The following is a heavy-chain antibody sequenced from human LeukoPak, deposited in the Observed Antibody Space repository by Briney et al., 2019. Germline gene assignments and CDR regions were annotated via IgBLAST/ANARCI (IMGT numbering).Heavy chain of an antibody. V-gene: IGHV1-2*02. J-gene: IGHJ4*02. D-gene: IGHD6-19*01. Sequence: ASVRVSCEASGYTFTVQYIHWLRQAPGQGLEWMGWLNPNSGDTNYAQRFQGRVTMTRDTSISTAYMELSRLRSDDTAVYYCARDSSGWSHDYWGQGTLVTVSS. CDR3: ARDSSGWSHDY. CDR1: GYTFTVQY. CDR2: LNPNSGDT.